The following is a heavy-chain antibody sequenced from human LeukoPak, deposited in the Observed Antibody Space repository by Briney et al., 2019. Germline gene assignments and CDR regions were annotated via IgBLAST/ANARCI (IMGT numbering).Heavy chain of an antibody. J-gene: IGHJ5*02. CDR2: IYYSGST. CDR3: ARSYYYDSSGYYGWFDP. CDR1: GGSTSSGGYY. Sequence: PSQTLSLTCTVSGGSTSSGGYYWSWIRQHPGKGLEWIGYIYYSGSTYHNPSLKSRVTIAVDTSKNQFSLKLSSVTAADTAVYYCARSYYYDSSGYYGWFDPWGQGTLVTVSS. V-gene: IGHV4-31*03. D-gene: IGHD3-22*01.